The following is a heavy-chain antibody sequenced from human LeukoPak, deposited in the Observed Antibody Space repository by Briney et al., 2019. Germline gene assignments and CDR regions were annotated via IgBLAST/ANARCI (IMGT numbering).Heavy chain of an antibody. Sequence: PSETLSLTCTVSGGSISSSSYYWGWIRQPPGKGLEWIGSIYYNGSTYYNPSLKSRVTISVDTSKNQFSLKLSSVTAADTAVYYCATTGYYYHSSGYYYPPPHYFDYWGQGTLVTVSS. J-gene: IGHJ4*02. CDR2: IYYNGST. V-gene: IGHV4-39*01. CDR1: GGSISSSSYY. D-gene: IGHD3-22*01. CDR3: ATTGYYYHSSGYYYPPPHYFDY.